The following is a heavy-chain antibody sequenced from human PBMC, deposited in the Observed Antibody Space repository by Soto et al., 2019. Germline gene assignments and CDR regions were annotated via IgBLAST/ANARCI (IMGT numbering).Heavy chain of an antibody. D-gene: IGHD2-15*01. Sequence: QVQLQESGPGLVKPSETLSLTCTVSGGSISSYYWSWIRQPPGKGLEWIGYIYYSGSTNYNPSLKRRVTISVDTTKNHFSLKLSSVTAAETAVYYCAREVVAATPYYYYYYMDVWGKGTTVTVSS. CDR1: GGSISSYY. CDR3: AREVVAATPYYYYYYMDV. V-gene: IGHV4-59*01. CDR2: IYYSGST. J-gene: IGHJ6*03.